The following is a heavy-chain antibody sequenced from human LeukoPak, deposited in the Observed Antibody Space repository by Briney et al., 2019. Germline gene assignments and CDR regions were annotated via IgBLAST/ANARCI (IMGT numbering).Heavy chain of an antibody. Sequence: SETLSLTCAVYGGSLSGYYWSWIRQPPGKGLEWIGEINHSGSTNYNPSLKSRVTISVDTSKNQFSLKLSSVIAADTAVYYCARLRNCSSTSCYFAYWGQGTLVTVSS. D-gene: IGHD2-2*01. J-gene: IGHJ4*02. CDR2: INHSGST. CDR3: ARLRNCSSTSCYFAY. CDR1: GGSLSGYY. V-gene: IGHV4-34*01.